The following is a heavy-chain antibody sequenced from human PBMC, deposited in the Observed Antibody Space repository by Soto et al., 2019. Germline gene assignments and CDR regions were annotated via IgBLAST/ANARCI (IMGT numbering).Heavy chain of an antibody. V-gene: IGHV1-69*13. Sequence: ASVKVSCKASGGTFSSYAISWVRQAPGQGLEWMGGIIPIFGTANYAQKFQGRVTITADESTSTAYMELSSLRSEDTAVYYCARGELVPAAILWSGWNKRGWWFDPWGQGTLVTSPQ. CDR1: GGTFSSYA. J-gene: IGHJ5*02. CDR2: IIPIFGTA. CDR3: ARGELVPAAILWSGWNKRGWWFDP. D-gene: IGHD2-2*01.